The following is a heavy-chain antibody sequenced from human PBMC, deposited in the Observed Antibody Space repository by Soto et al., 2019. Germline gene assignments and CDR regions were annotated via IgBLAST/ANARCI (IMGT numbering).Heavy chain of an antibody. V-gene: IGHV1-2*02. J-gene: IGHJ6*02. D-gene: IGHD3-10*01. CDR1: GYTFTGYY. Sequence: ASVKVSCKASGYTFTGYYMHWVRQAPGQGLEWMGWINPNSGGTNYAQKFQGRVTMTRDTSISTAYMELSRLRSDDTAVYYCARDAMVRGVNVYGMDVWGQGTTVTVSS. CDR3: ARDAMVRGVNVYGMDV. CDR2: INPNSGGT.